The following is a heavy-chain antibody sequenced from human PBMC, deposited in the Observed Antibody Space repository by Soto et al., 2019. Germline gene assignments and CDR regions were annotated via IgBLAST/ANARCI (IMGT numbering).Heavy chain of an antibody. J-gene: IGHJ5*02. D-gene: IGHD3-22*01. V-gene: IGHV3-11*01. CDR2: ISKSGSII. CDR1: GFSFSDYY. CDR3: ARDLSPYSDYYDESSSETWFDP. Sequence: GGSLSLSCAASGFSFSDYYMSWIRPPPGKGLEWVSYISKSGSIIHYADSVKGRFTISRDNAKNSLYLQMNSLRAEDTALYYCARDLSPYSDYYDESSSETWFDPWGQGTLVTVPQ.